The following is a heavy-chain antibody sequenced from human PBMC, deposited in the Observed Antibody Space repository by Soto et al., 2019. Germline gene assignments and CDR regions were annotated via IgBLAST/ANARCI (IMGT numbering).Heavy chain of an antibody. CDR1: GGSISLYGYS. V-gene: IGHV4-30-2*01. Sequence: SETLSLTCAVSGGSISLYGYSWSWIRQPPGMGLEWFGYIHYSGSTFYNPSPKSRVTMSVDRSKNQFSLRLSSVTAADTAVYYCARTVETATLFYFDYWGQGTLVTVS. CDR2: IHYSGST. CDR3: ARTVETATLFYFDY. D-gene: IGHD5-18*01. J-gene: IGHJ4*02.